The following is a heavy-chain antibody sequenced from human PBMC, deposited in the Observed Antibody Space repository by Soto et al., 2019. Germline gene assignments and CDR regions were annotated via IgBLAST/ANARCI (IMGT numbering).Heavy chain of an antibody. CDR1: GFTFSSYS. CDR2: ISSSSSTI. CDR3: ARGRDIVVVVAATNGMDV. D-gene: IGHD2-15*01. V-gene: IGHV3-48*02. J-gene: IGHJ6*02. Sequence: LRLSCAASGFTFSSYSMNWVRQAPGKGLEWVSYISSSSSTIYYADSVKGRFTISRDNAKNSLYLQMNSLRDEDTAVYYCARGRDIVVVVAATNGMDVWGQGTTVTVSS.